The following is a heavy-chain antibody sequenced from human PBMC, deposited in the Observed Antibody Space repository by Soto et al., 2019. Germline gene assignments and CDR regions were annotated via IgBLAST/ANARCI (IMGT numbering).Heavy chain of an antibody. Sequence: ASVKVSCKASGYTFTSYYMHWVRQAPGQGLEWMGIINPNSGSTNYAQKFQGRVTMTRDTSTSTAYMELSRLRSDDTAVYYCARDLPPTYYYDSSGYYRYYGMDVWGQGTTVTVSS. CDR3: ARDLPPTYYYDSSGYYRYYGMDV. CDR2: INPNSGST. J-gene: IGHJ6*02. V-gene: IGHV1-46*01. D-gene: IGHD3-22*01. CDR1: GYTFTSYY.